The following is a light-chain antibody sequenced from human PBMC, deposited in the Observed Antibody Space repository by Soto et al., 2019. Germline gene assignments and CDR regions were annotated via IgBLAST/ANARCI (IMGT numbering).Light chain of an antibody. CDR1: SSDVGGYNY. CDR3: SAYAGSSTWV. CDR2: EVY. J-gene: IGLJ2*01. V-gene: IGLV2-8*01. Sequence: QSAPTQPPSASGSPGQSVTFSCTGTSSDVGGYNYASWYQQYPGKAPKLMIYEVYKRHSGVPDRFSGSKSGNTASLTVSGLQPEDEADYYCSAYAGSSTWVFGGGTKLTVL.